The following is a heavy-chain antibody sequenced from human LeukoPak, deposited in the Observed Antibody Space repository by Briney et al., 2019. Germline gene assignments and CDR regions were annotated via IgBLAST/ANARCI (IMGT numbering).Heavy chain of an antibody. CDR3: ARARGDDAFDI. V-gene: IGHV4-30-2*01. D-gene: IGHD3-16*01. Sequence: SETLSLTCTVSGGSISSGGYYWSWIRQPPGKGLEWIGYIYHSGSTYYNPSLKSRVTISVDRSKNQFSLKLSSVTAADTAVYYCARARGDDAFDIWGQGTMVTVSS. CDR2: IYHSGST. J-gene: IGHJ3*02. CDR1: GGSISSGGYY.